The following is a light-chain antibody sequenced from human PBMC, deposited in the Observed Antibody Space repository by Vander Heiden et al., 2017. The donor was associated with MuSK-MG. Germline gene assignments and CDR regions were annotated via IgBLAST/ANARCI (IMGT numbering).Light chain of an antibody. V-gene: IGKV3-15*01. CDR2: GAS. CDR3: QQDNTLWT. Sequence: EIVMTQSPATLSVSPGERATLSCRASQSVSSNLAWYQQKPGQAPRLLIYGASTRANGIPDRFSGSGYGTEFTLTSSSRQYDDFAVYYWQQDNTLWTFGQGTKVEIK. J-gene: IGKJ1*01. CDR1: QSVSSN.